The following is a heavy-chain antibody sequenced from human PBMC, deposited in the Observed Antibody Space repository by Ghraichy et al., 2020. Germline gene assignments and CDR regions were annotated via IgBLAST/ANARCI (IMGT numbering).Heavy chain of an antibody. J-gene: IGHJ4*02. D-gene: IGHD3-10*01. Sequence: ASVKVSCKASGYTFTGYYMHWVRQAPGQGLEWMGWINPNSGGTNYAQKFQGRVTMTRDTSISTAYMELSRLRSDDTAVYYCARDRSPHYYGSGSADYWAQGTLVAVS. CDR3: ARDRSPHYYGSGSADY. V-gene: IGHV1-2*02. CDR2: INPNSGGT. CDR1: GYTFTGYY.